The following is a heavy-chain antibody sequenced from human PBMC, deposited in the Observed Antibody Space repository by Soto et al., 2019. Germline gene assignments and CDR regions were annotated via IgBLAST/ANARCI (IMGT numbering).Heavy chain of an antibody. CDR3: AHRLSGYSWNGGYFDY. CDR1: GFSLTTSPMG. J-gene: IGHJ4*02. CDR2: IYWDDDK. D-gene: IGHD1-1*01. Sequence: QITLKESGPTLVKPTQTLTLTCTFSGFSLTTSPMGVGWIRQPPGKALERLVVIYWDDDKRYSPSLKSRLTITKDTSKNQVVLTMTNMDPVDTATYYCAHRLSGYSWNGGYFDYWGQGALVTVSS. V-gene: IGHV2-5*02.